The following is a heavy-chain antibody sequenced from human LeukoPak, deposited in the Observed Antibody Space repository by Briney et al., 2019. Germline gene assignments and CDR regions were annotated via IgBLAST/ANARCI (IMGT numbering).Heavy chain of an antibody. CDR1: GFTFSRYS. J-gene: IGHJ3*02. V-gene: IGHV3-48*04. D-gene: IGHD1-14*01. CDR3: AAEGGDAFDI. CDR2: ISRSSSTI. Sequence: GGSLRLSCAASGFTFSRYSMNWVRQAPGKGLAWVSYISRSSSTIHYAGSVKGRFTISRDNAKSSLYLQMNSLRAEDTAVYYGAAEGGDAFDIWGQGTMVTVSS.